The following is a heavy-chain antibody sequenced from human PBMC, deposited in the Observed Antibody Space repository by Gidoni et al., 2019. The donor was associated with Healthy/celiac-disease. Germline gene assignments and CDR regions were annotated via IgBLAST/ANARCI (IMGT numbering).Heavy chain of an antibody. CDR2: IIPIFGTA. CDR3: ARVVVVVAATRSNDWYFDL. V-gene: IGHV1-69*01. J-gene: IGHJ2*01. D-gene: IGHD2-15*01. CDR1: GGTFSSYA. Sequence: QVQLVQSGAEVKKPGSSVKVSCKASGGTFSSYAISWVRQAPGQGLEWMGGIIPIFGTANYAQKFQGRVTITADESTSTAYMELSSLRSEDTAVYYCARVVVVVAATRSNDWYFDLWGRGTLVTVSS.